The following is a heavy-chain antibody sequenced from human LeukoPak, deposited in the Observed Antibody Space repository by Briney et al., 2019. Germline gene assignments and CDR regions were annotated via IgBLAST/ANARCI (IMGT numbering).Heavy chain of an antibody. D-gene: IGHD1-26*01. CDR2: ISYDGSNK. CDR1: GFTFRSYG. J-gene: IGHJ3*02. V-gene: IGHV3-30*03. CDR3: AREEPGDAFDI. Sequence: GGSLRLSCAASGFTFRSYGMHWVRQAPGKGLEWVAVISYDGSNKYYADSVKGRFTISRDNSKNTLYLQMNSLRAEDTAVYYCAREEPGDAFDIWGQGTMVTVSS.